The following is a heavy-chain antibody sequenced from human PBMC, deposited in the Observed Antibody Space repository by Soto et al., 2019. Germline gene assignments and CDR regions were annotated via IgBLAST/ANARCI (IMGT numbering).Heavy chain of an antibody. CDR1: GFTFSSYG. V-gene: IGHV3-30*03. D-gene: IGHD4-4*01. J-gene: IGHJ6*02. CDR3: ARDLYLHYLGMDV. Sequence: PGGSLRLSCAASGFTFSSYGMHWVRQAPGKGLEWVAVISYDGSNKYYADSVKGRFTISRDNSKNTLYLQMNSLRAEDTAVYYCARDLYLHYLGMDVWGQGTTVTVSS. CDR2: ISYDGSNK.